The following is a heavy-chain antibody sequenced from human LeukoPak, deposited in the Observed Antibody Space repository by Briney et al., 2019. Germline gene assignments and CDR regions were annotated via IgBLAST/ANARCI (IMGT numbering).Heavy chain of an antibody. V-gene: IGHV1-18*01. D-gene: IGHD1-26*01. CDR3: ARRGGSYSHSDF. Sequence: ASVKVSCKASGYTFSSYGIIWVRQGPGQGLEWMGWVSAFNGNTDYAPKLQGRVTMTTDTSTTTAYMELRSLTSDDTAVYYCARRGGSYSHSDFWGQGTLVTVSS. J-gene: IGHJ4*02. CDR1: GYTFSSYG. CDR2: VSAFNGNT.